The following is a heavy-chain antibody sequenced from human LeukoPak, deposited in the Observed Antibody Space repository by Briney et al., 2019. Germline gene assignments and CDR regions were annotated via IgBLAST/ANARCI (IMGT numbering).Heavy chain of an antibody. Sequence: ASVKVSCKASGGTFISYAISWVRQAPGQGLEWMGGIIPIFGTANYAQKFQGRVTITADESTSTAYMELSSLRSEDTAVYYCARRQLVAPNYYYYGMDVWGQGTTVTVSS. V-gene: IGHV1-69*13. CDR3: ARRQLVAPNYYYYGMDV. CDR1: GGTFISYA. J-gene: IGHJ6*02. CDR2: IIPIFGTA. D-gene: IGHD6-6*01.